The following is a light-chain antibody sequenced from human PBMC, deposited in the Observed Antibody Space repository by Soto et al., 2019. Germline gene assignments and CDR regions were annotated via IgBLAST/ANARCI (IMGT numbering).Light chain of an antibody. CDR1: QSVSSSY. J-gene: IGKJ5*01. V-gene: IGKV3-20*01. CDR3: QQYGSSPPIT. CDR2: GAS. Sequence: EIVLTQSPGTLSLSPGERATLSCRASQSVSSSYLAWYQQKPGQAPRFLIYGASSRATGIPDRFSGSGSGTDFTLTISRLEPEDFAVYYCQQYGSSPPITFGQGTRL.